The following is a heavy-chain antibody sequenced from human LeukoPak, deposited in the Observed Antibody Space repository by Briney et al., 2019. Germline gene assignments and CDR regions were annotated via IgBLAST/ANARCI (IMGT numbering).Heavy chain of an antibody. J-gene: IGHJ6*03. CDR2: FYHSGST. V-gene: IGHV4-38-2*01. D-gene: IGHD3-16*01. CDR1: GFTFSDYY. CDR3: ARGETYYDYVWGTYYYMDV. Sequence: GSLRLSCAASGFTFSDYYMSWIRQAPGKGLEWVGSFYHSGSTYYNPSLKSRVTISVDTSKNQFSLKLSSVTAADTAVYYCARGETYYDYVWGTYYYMDVWGKGTTVTISS.